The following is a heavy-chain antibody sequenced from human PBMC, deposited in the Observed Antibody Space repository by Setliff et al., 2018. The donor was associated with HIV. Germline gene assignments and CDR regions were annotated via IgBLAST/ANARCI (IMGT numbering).Heavy chain of an antibody. CDR1: GGSFSNYY. V-gene: IGHV4-34*01. CDR3: ARRPYYFDY. CDR2: VNHSGNT. J-gene: IGHJ4*02. Sequence: KPSETLSLTCAVYGGSFSNYYWSWIRQPPGKGLEWLGEVNHSGNTNYNPSLKSRVTMSLDTSKNQFSLKLSSVSAAGTAVYYCARRPYYFDYWGQGTLVTVSS.